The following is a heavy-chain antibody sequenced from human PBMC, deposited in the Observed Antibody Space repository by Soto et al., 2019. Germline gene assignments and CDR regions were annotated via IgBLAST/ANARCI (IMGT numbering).Heavy chain of an antibody. J-gene: IGHJ2*01. CDR2: IIPIFGTA. CDR1: GGTFSSYA. V-gene: IGHV1-69*12. Sequence: QVQLVQSGAEVKKPGSSVKVSCKASGGTFSSYASSWVRQAPGQWLEWMGGIIPIFGTANYAQKFQGRVTITADESTSTAYMELSSLRSEDTAVYYCARVVTVVKSFHYWYFDLWGRGTLVTVSS. CDR3: ARVVTVVKSFHYWYFDL. D-gene: IGHD2-15*01.